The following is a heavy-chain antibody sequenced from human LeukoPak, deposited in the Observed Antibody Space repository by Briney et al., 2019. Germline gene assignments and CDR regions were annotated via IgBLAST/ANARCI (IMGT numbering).Heavy chain of an antibody. D-gene: IGHD3-10*01. CDR2: ISYDGSNK. V-gene: IGHV3-30*03. CDR1: GFTFSSYG. J-gene: IGHJ4*02. CDR3: ARSPGSSGSLLDY. Sequence: LPGGSLRLSCAASGFTFSSYGMHWVRQAPGKGLEWVAVISYDGSNKYYADSVKGRFTISRDNSKNTLYLQMNSLRAEDTAVYYCARSPGSSGSLLDYWGQGTLVTVSS.